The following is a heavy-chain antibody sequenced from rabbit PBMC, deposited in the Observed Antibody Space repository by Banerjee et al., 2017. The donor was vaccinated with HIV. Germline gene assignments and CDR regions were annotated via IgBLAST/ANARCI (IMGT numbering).Heavy chain of an antibody. J-gene: IGHJ3*01. D-gene: IGHD6-1*01. CDR2: IITDDSA. CDR1: GFTFSSYV. Sequence: QQQLEESGGGLVKPGGTLTLTCKASGFTFSSYVITWVRQAPGKGLEWIGWIITDDSAYYASWVNGRFTISSDNAQNTVDLQMNSLTAADTATYFCARGEDGDPSDGYGLSLWGQGTLVTVS. V-gene: IGHV1S8*01. CDR3: ARGEDGDPSDGYGLSL.